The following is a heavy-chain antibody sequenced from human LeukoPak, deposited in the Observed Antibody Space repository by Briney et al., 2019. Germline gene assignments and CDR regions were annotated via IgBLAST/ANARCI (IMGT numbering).Heavy chain of an antibody. V-gene: IGHV1-69*13. CDR3: ASSHYYDSSGYYFQH. J-gene: IGHJ1*01. CDR2: IIPIFGTA. D-gene: IGHD3-22*01. Sequence: SVNVSCKASGGTFSIYAISWVRQAPGQGREGMGGIIPIFGTANYAQKFQGRVTITADESTSTAYMELRSLSPEDTAVYYCASSHYYDSSGYYFQHWGQGTLVTVSS. CDR1: GGTFSIYA.